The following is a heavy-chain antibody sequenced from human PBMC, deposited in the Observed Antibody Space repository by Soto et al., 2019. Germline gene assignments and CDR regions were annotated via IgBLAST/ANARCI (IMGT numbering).Heavy chain of an antibody. D-gene: IGHD2-21*01. CDR1: AFTFSAYW. CDR3: ATPHMAVPDY. Sequence: EVQLVESGGDLVQPGGSLRLSCAASAFTFSAYWMHWVRQVPGKGLGWVSRMDSDGSGTSYEDFVKGRFTITRDNAKNTVLLQMNSLCADDTAFYYCATPHMAVPDYWGQGTLVTVSS. J-gene: IGHJ4*02. V-gene: IGHV3-74*01. CDR2: MDSDGSGT.